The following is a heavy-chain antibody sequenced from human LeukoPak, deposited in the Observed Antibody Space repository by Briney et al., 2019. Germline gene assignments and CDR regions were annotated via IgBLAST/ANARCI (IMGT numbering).Heavy chain of an antibody. V-gene: IGHV1-18*01. J-gene: IGHJ4*02. D-gene: IGHD2-15*01. CDR1: GYTFTSYG. CDR2: SSGYNGNT. Sequence: ASVKVSCKASGYTFTSYGISWVRQAPGQGLEWMGWSSGYNGNTNYAQKLQGRVTMTTDTSTSTACMELRSLRSDDTAVYYCARGNYCSGGSCYDGAFDYWGQGTLVTVSS. CDR3: ARGNYCSGGSCYDGAFDY.